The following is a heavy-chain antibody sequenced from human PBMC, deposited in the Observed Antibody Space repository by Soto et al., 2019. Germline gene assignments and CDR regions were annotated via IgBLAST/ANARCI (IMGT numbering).Heavy chain of an antibody. V-gene: IGHV4-34*01. CDR3: ARGPVVLRGVECKGYYYGMHG. CDR2: INHSGST. D-gene: IGHD3-3*01. Sequence: SETLSLTCAVYGGSFSGYYWSWIRQPPGKGLEWIGEINHSGSTNYNPSLKSRVTISVDTSKNQFSLKLSSVTAADTAVYYCARGPVVLRGVECKGYYYGMHGRGQGTTVTAAS. J-gene: IGHJ6*02. CDR1: GGSFSGYY.